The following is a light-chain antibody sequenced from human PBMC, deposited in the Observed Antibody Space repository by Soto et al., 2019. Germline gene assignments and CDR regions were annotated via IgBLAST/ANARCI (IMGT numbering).Light chain of an antibody. Sequence: DIQMTQSPSSLSASVGDRVTITCQASQDIAIYLNWYQRKPGKAPHLLIYDASNLETGVPSRFSGGGSGTEFTFTISSLQPEDIATYYCQQFRDLPITFGQGTRLDIK. CDR3: QQFRDLPIT. CDR2: DAS. J-gene: IGKJ5*01. CDR1: QDIAIY. V-gene: IGKV1-33*01.